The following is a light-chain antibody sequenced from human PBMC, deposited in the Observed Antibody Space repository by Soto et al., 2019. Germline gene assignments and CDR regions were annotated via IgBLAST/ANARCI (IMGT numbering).Light chain of an antibody. V-gene: IGKV3-11*01. J-gene: IGKJ5*01. CDR1: QSVSGY. CDR2: DAS. CDR3: QQRSNWPPIT. Sequence: EIVLTQSPATLSLSPGERATLSCRASQSVSGYLAGYQQKPGQAPRLLIYDASNSATGIPARFSGSGSGTDFTLTISSLEPEDFAVYYCQQRSNWPPITFGQGTRLEIK.